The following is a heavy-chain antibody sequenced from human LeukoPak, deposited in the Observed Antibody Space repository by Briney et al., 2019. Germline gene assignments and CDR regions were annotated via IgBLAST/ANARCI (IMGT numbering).Heavy chain of an antibody. D-gene: IGHD3-10*01. CDR1: GFTFSRYA. Sequence: GGSLRLSCAASGFTFSRYAMSWVRQAPGKGLEWVSAISDSGGSTYYADSVKGRFTISRDNSKNTLYLQMNSLRAEDTAVYYCAKRGGDTYYYGSGSYYRYFDYWGQGTLVTVSS. V-gene: IGHV3-23*01. J-gene: IGHJ4*02. CDR2: ISDSGGST. CDR3: AKRGGDTYYYGSGSYYRYFDY.